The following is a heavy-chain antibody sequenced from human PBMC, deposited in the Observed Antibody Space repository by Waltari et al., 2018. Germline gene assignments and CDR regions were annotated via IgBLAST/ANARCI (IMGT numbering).Heavy chain of an antibody. D-gene: IGHD1-1*01. V-gene: IGHV4-38-2*01. CDR3: ARGPLGTMGDY. CDR2: VYSSVRP. CDR1: GYSISSDYY. J-gene: IGHJ4*02. Sequence: QVQLQESGPGLVKPSETLSLTCVVSGYSISSDYYWGWIRQPPGKGLEWIACVYSSVRPKYSPSLKSRVTISRDSSKTQLSLKLDSVTAADAAVYYCARGPLGTMGDYWGQGILVTVSS.